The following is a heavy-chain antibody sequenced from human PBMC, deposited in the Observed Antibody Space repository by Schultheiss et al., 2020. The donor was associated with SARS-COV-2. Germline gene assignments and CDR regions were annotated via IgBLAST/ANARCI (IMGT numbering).Heavy chain of an antibody. V-gene: IGHV3-30*18. CDR2: ISYDGSNK. Sequence: GGSLRLSCAASGFTFSSYGMHWVRQAPGKGLEWVAVISYDGSNKYYTDSVKGRFTISRDNSKNTLYLQMNSLRAEDTAVYYCAKGEDIVVVVAATPYYYGMDVWGQGTAVTVYS. J-gene: IGHJ6*01. CDR1: GFTFSSYG. CDR3: AKGEDIVVVVAATPYYYGMDV. D-gene: IGHD2-15*01.